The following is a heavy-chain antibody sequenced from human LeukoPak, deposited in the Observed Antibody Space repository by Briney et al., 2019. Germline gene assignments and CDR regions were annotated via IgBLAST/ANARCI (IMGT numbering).Heavy chain of an antibody. V-gene: IGHV3-66*01. CDR2: IFSGGNT. Sequence: GGSLRLSCAASGFTVSSNYMSWVRQAPGKGLKWVSVIFSGGNTYYADSVKGRFTISRDNSKNTLYLQMNSLRAEDTAVYYCAREPYGSGTHYFDYWGQRTLVTVSS. CDR1: GFTVSSNY. D-gene: IGHD3-10*01. CDR3: AREPYGSGTHYFDY. J-gene: IGHJ4*02.